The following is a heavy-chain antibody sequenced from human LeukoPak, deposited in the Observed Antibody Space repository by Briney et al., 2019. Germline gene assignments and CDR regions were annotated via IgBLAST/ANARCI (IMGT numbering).Heavy chain of an antibody. CDR2: IYSGGST. D-gene: IGHD6-13*01. Sequence: GGSLRLSCAASGFTVSSNYMSWVRQAPGKGLEWVSVIYSGGSTYYADSVKGRFTIPRDNSKNTLYLQMNSLRAEDTAVYYCAREAVYSSSWYWFDPWGQGTLVTVSS. CDR1: GFTVSSNY. CDR3: AREAVYSSSWYWFDP. V-gene: IGHV3-66*01. J-gene: IGHJ5*02.